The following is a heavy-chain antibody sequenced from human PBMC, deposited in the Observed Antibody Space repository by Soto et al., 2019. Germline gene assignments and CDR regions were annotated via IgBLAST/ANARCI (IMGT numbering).Heavy chain of an antibody. V-gene: IGHV3-23*01. CDR1: GLTFSSCA. J-gene: IGHJ4*02. CDR3: AKGGAEYDPPGY. D-gene: IGHD1-1*01. CDR2: ISGSGRNT. Sequence: EVQLLESGGGLVQPGGSLRLSCAASGLTFSSCAMSWVRQAPGKGLEWVSAISGSGRNTYYADSGKGRFTISRDNSKNPLYLQMNSLRAEDTAVYYCAKGGAEYDPPGYWGQGTLVTVSS.